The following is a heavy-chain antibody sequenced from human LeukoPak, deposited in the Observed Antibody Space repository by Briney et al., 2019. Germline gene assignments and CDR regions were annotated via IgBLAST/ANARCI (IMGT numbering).Heavy chain of an antibody. V-gene: IGHV3-7*01. CDR2: IKQDGSET. Sequence: GGSLRLSCAASGFTCTNNFMSWVREVPGKGLEWVANIKQDGSETTYADSVRGRFTIFRDNAKDSVYLQMNSLRAEDSATYYCVREGFYFFDFWGQGTLVTVSS. CDR3: VREGFYFFDF. J-gene: IGHJ4*01. CDR1: GFTCTNNF.